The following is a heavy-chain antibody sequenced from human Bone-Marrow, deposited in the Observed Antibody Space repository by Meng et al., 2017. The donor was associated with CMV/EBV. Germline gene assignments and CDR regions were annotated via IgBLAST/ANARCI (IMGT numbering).Heavy chain of an antibody. V-gene: IGHV3-30-3*01. D-gene: IGHD3-10*01. CDR1: GFTFSSYA. CDR3: TRGTGLLWSTYGMDV. CDR2: ISYDGSNK. Sequence: GESLKISCAASGFTFSSYAMHWVRQAPGKGLEWVAVISYDGSNKYYAYSVKGVFTSSSDNSKNTLYLQMNSLRAEDTGVYYCTRGTGLLWSTYGMDVWGQGTAVTVSS. J-gene: IGHJ6*02.